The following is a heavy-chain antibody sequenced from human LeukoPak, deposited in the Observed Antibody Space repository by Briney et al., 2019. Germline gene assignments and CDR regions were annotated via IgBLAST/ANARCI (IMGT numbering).Heavy chain of an antibody. CDR3: VKDFGRIRGTPDS. J-gene: IGHJ4*02. D-gene: IGHD1-26*01. V-gene: IGHV3-64D*06. Sequence: GGSLRLSCSASGFVFTIYTMYWVRQAPGKGPEYVSTISGSGNGFSIYYADSVKGRFTISRDDSKSILYLQMNGLRSEDTAVYYCVKDFGRIRGTPDSWGQGTLVAVSS. CDR1: GFVFTIYT. CDR2: ISGSGNGFSI.